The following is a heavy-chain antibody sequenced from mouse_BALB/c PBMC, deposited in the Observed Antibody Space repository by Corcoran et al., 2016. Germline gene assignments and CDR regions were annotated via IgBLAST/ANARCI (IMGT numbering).Heavy chain of an antibody. J-gene: IGHJ1*01. CDR2: INTYTGEP. CDR1: GYTFTNSE. Sequence: QIQLVQSGPELKKPGETVKISCKASGYTFTNSEMNWVKQAPGKGLKWMGWINTYTGEPTYADDFKGRFAFSLETSASTAYLQINNLKNEDTATYLCASYYCSSGYFDVWGAGTTVTVSS. CDR3: ASYYCSSGYFDV. V-gene: IGHV9-3-1*01. D-gene: IGHD1-1*01.